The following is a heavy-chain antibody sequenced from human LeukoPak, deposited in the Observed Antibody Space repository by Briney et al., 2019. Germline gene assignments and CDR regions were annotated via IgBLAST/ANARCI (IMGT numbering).Heavy chain of an antibody. CDR1: GASLSDHY. CDR3: ARSYSSGLYYFDY. D-gene: IGHD6-19*01. V-gene: IGHV4-59*11. J-gene: IGHJ4*02. Sequence: SETLSLTCAVFGASLSDHYWSWIRQPPGKGLEWIGYIYDTGSTNYNPSLKSRVTISVDTSKNQFSLKLSSVTAADTAMYYCARSYSSGLYYFDYWGQGTLVTVSS. CDR2: IYDTGST.